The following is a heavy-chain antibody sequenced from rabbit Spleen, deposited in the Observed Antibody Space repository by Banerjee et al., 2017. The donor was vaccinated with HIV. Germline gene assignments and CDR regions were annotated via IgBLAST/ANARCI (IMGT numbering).Heavy chain of an antibody. CDR2: IYSGSAGYT. CDR3: ARLNDGGKYYTL. V-gene: IGHV1S45*01. Sequence: EESGGDLVKPEGSLTLTCTASGIDFSSSHWICWVRQAPGKGLEWIACIYSGSAGYTDYATWAKGRFTISRTSSTTVTLQLNSLTAADTATYFCARLNDGGKYYTLWGQGTLVTVS. CDR1: GIDFSSSHW. D-gene: IGHD8-1*01. J-gene: IGHJ3*01.